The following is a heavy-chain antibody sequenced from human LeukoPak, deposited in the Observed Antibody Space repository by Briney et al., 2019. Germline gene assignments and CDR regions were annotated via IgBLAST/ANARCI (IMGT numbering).Heavy chain of an antibody. J-gene: IGHJ5*02. Sequence: GESLKISCKGSGYSFTSYWIGWVRQVPGKGLEWMGIIYPGDSDTRYSPPFQGQVTISADKSISTAYLQWSSLKASDTAMYYCARSPTYYYDSSGLRVWFDPWGQGTLVTVSS. CDR1: GYSFTSYW. CDR2: IYPGDSDT. CDR3: ARSPTYYYDSSGLRVWFDP. D-gene: IGHD3-22*01. V-gene: IGHV5-51*01.